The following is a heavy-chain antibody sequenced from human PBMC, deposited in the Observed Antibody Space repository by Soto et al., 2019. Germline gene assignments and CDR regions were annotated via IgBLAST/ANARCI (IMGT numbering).Heavy chain of an antibody. V-gene: IGHV4-31*01. CDR2: IYDSGST. CDR3: ASQATGWYPDY. Sequence: QVELQESGPGLVKPSQTLSLTCTVSGGSISSGGYYWSWVRQHPGKGLEWIGYIYDSGSTYYNPSPESQFTIPLDTPKIRFPLKLPSVTAADTAGYYCASQATGWYPDYWGQGTLVTVSS. J-gene: IGHJ4*02. CDR1: GGSISSGGYY. D-gene: IGHD6-19*01.